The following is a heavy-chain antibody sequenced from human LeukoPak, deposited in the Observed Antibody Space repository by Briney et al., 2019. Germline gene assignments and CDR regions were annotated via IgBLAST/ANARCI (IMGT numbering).Heavy chain of an antibody. V-gene: IGHV3-21*01. Sequence: GGSLRLSWAASGFTFSSYSMNWVRQAPGKGLEWVSSISCSSSYIYYADSVEGRFTISRDNAKNSLYLQMNSLRAEDTAVYYCARGTSIGDYYDSSGYYEDFDYWGQGTLVTVSS. CDR2: ISCSSSYI. J-gene: IGHJ4*02. CDR1: GFTFSSYS. CDR3: ARGTSIGDYYDSSGYYEDFDY. D-gene: IGHD3-22*01.